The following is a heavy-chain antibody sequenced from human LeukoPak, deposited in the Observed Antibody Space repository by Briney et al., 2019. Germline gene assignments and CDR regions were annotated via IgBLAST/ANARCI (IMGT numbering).Heavy chain of an antibody. Sequence: SETLSLTCTVSGGSTSSYYWSWIRQPPGKGLEWIGYIYYSGSTNYNPSLKSRVTISVDTSKNQFSLKLSSVTAADTAVYYCARRKGYGYFDYWGQGTLVTVSS. D-gene: IGHD5-12*01. V-gene: IGHV4-59*08. CDR2: IYYSGST. J-gene: IGHJ4*02. CDR3: ARRKGYGYFDY. CDR1: GGSTSSYY.